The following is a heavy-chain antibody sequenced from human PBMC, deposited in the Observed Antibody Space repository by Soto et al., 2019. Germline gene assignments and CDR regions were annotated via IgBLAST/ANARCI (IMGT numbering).Heavy chain of an antibody. V-gene: IGHV3-53*01. CDR3: ASPVAGTSYYYGMDV. D-gene: IGHD6-19*01. CDR1: GFTVSSNY. CDR2: IYSGGST. Sequence: VQLVESGGGLIQPGGSLRLSCAASGFTVSSNYMSWVRQAPGKGLEWVSVIYSGGSTYYADSVKGRFTISRDNSKNTLYLQMNSLRAEDTAVYYCASPVAGTSYYYGMDVWGQGTTVTVSS. J-gene: IGHJ6*02.